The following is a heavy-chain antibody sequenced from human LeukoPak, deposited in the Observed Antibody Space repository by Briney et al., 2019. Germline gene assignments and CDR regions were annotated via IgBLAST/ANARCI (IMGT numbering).Heavy chain of an antibody. J-gene: IGHJ6*03. D-gene: IGHD6-25*01. CDR2: ISGSGGST. Sequence: GGSLRLSCAASGFTFSSYAMSWVRQAPGKGLEWVSGISGSGGSTYSADSVKGRFNISRDNSKDTLYLQMNSLRAEDTAVYYCAGGQGYYYYYMDVWGKGTTVTVSS. CDR3: AGGQGYYYYYMDV. V-gene: IGHV3-23*01. CDR1: GFTFSSYA.